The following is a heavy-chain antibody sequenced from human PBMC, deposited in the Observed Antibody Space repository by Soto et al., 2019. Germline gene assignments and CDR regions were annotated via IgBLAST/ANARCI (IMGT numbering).Heavy chain of an antibody. D-gene: IGHD3-9*01. V-gene: IGHV3-33*01. J-gene: IGHJ4*02. CDR1: GFTFSTYG. Sequence: QVQLVESGGGVVQPGRSLRLSCAASGFTFSTYGMHWVRQAPGKGLEWVALIWPDGTNKYYADSVKGRFTISRDNSKKTLYLQMNSLRAEDTAVYYCVRVFDTYYFDLWGQGNMVTVSS. CDR3: VRVFDTYYFDL. CDR2: IWPDGTNK.